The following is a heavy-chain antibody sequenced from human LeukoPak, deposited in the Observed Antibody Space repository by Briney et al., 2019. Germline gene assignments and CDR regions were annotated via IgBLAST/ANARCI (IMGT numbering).Heavy chain of an antibody. Sequence: TGGSLRLSCAASGFIFSNHGMHWIRQAPGKGLEWVSYISSSGSTIYYADSVKGRFTISRDDAKNSLYLQMNSLRAEDTAVYYCARLATLVRPYYYMDVWGKGTTVTISS. V-gene: IGHV3-11*01. J-gene: IGHJ6*03. CDR1: GFIFSNHG. D-gene: IGHD6-13*01. CDR2: ISSSGSTI. CDR3: ARLATLVRPYYYMDV.